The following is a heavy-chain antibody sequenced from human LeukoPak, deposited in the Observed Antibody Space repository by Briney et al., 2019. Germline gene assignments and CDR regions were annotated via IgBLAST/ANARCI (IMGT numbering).Heavy chain of an antibody. D-gene: IGHD2-2*01. J-gene: IGHJ4*02. Sequence: ASVKVSCKASGYTFTSYGISWVRQAPGQGLEWMGWISAYNGSINYAQKLQGRVTMTTDTSTSTAYMELRSLRSDDTAVYYCARDLGYCSSTSCRIDYWGQGTLVIVSS. CDR1: GYTFTSYG. CDR3: ARDLGYCSSTSCRIDY. V-gene: IGHV1-18*01. CDR2: ISAYNGSI.